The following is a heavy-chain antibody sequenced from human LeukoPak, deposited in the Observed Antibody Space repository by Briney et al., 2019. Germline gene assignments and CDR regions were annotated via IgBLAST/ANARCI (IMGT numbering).Heavy chain of an antibody. Sequence: SGGSLRLSCAASGFTFNNFGMHWVRQAPGKGLEWVSFIGYEGVHKYYADSVKGRFTISKDNSKATLYLQMNSLRPEDTAVYYCAKDLPGGYSSDYWGQGTLVTVFS. D-gene: IGHD4-23*01. CDR1: GFTFNNFG. CDR2: IGYEGVHK. J-gene: IGHJ4*02. CDR3: AKDLPGGYSSDY. V-gene: IGHV3-30*02.